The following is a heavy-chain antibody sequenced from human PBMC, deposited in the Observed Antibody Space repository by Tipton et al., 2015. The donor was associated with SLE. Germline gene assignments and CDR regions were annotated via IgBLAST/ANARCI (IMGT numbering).Heavy chain of an antibody. V-gene: IGHV4-59*12. CDR1: VGSISSYF. CDR2: IYYSGTT. Sequence: GLVKPSETLSLTCSVSVGSISSYFWSWIRQPPGKGLEWIGYIYYSGTTNYNPSLKSRVTISVDTSKNQFSLNLSSVTAADTAVYYCARDEYRYDTTGYHLLGHFDFWGQGTLVTVSS. D-gene: IGHD3-22*01. J-gene: IGHJ4*02. CDR3: ARDEYRYDTTGYHLLGHFDF.